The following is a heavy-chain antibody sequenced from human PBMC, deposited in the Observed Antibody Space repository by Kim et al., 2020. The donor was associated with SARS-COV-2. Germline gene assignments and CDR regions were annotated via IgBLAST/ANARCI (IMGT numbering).Heavy chain of an antibody. V-gene: IGHV3-15*01. CDR2: IKSKTDGGTK. J-gene: IGHJ4*02. CDR3: TTVYRGEFSGDY. D-gene: IGHD2-2*02. Sequence: GGSLRLSCAASGFTFSNAWMSWVRQAPGKGLEWVGRIKSKTDGGTKDYAAPVKGRFTISRDDTKNTLYLQMNSLKTEDTAVYYCTTVYRGEFSGDYWGQGTLVTVSS. CDR1: GFTFSNAW.